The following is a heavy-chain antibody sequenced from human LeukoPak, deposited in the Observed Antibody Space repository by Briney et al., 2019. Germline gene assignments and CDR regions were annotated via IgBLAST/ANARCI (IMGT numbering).Heavy chain of an antibody. J-gene: IGHJ4*02. CDR3: ARAHRRVLRFLEWLLSDTFDY. Sequence: ASVKVSCKASGYSFTSYGISWVRQAPGQGLEWMGWISAYNGNTNYAQKLQGRVTMTTDTSTSTAYVELRSLRSDDTAVYCCARAHRRVLRFLEWLLSDTFDYWGQGTLVTVSS. CDR2: ISAYNGNT. CDR1: GYSFTSYG. V-gene: IGHV1-18*01. D-gene: IGHD3-3*01.